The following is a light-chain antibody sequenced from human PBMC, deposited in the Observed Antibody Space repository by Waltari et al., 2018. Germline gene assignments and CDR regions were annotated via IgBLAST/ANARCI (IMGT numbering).Light chain of an antibody. CDR2: WAS. V-gene: IGKV4-1*01. CDR3: HPYAVLPWT. CDR1: SVLYSPNNKTY. Sequence: SVLYSPNNKTYLGWFHQKPGQPPKLLSYWASSREPGVPDRFSGSRSGTDFTLTSSSLQAENVAVYYCHPYAVLPWTFGHGTKVALK. J-gene: IGKJ1*01.